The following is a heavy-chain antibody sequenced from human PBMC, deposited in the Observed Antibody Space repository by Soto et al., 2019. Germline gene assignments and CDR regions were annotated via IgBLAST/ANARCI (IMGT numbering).Heavy chain of an antibody. J-gene: IGHJ4*02. CDR3: ARESGYPLDY. V-gene: IGHV1-18*01. Sequence: ASVKVSCKTSGGTFSSYAISWVRQAPGQGLEWMGWISSYNGNTEYSQTLQGRVTITRDTSASTAYMELSSLRSEDTAVYYCARESGYPLDYWGQGTLVTVSS. CDR2: ISSYNGNT. CDR1: GGTFSSYA. D-gene: IGHD3-22*01.